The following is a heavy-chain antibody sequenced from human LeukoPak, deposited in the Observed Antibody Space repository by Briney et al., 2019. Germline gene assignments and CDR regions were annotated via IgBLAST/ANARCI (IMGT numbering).Heavy chain of an antibody. V-gene: IGHV3-7*01. J-gene: IGHJ4*02. CDR3: ARNSGGSSDY. CDR2: INQDGSEK. CDR1: GFTFINYW. Sequence: GGSLRLSCAASGFTFINYWMTWVRQAPGKGLEWVANINQDGSEKYYVDSVKGRLTISRDNAKNSLYLQMNSLRAEDTAVYYCARNSGGSSDYWGQGTLVTVSS. D-gene: IGHD1-26*01.